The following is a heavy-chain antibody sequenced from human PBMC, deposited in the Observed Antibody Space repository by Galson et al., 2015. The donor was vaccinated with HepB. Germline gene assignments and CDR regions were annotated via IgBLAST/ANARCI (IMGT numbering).Heavy chain of an antibody. V-gene: IGHV3-74*01. Sequence: SLRLSCAASGFTFSSYWMHWVRQAPGKGLVWVARINSDGSSTCYADSVKGRFTISRDNAKNTLYLQMNSLRAEDTAVYYCAQVQYSSSWYPDYWGQGTLVTVAS. CDR2: INSDGSST. CDR1: GFTFSSYW. J-gene: IGHJ4*02. CDR3: AQVQYSSSWYPDY. D-gene: IGHD6-13*01.